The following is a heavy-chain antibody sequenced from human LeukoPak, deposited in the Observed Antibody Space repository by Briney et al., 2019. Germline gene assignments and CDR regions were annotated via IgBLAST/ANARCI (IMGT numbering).Heavy chain of an antibody. Sequence: ASVKVSCKASGGTFSSYAISWVRQAPGQGLEWMGGIIPIFGTANCAQKFQGRVTITADESTSTAYMELSSLRSEDTAVYYCASRGLGYCSSTSCYPGGYLFDYWGQGTLVTVSS. V-gene: IGHV1-69*01. J-gene: IGHJ4*02. D-gene: IGHD2-2*01. CDR2: IIPIFGTA. CDR1: GGTFSSYA. CDR3: ASRGLGYCSSTSCYPGGYLFDY.